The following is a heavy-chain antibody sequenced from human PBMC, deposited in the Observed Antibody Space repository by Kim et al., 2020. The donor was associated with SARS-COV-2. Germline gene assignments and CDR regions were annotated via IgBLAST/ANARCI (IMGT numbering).Heavy chain of an antibody. CDR2: ISETGKST. CDR1: GFIFNNYA. D-gene: IGHD3-10*01. Sequence: GGSLRLSCAASGFIFNNYAMSWVRQGPGKGLEWISAISETGKSTYYADSVRGRFTISRDNAKNMLYIQLNNLRAEDTARYYCAKGSRGARRGNSFYYWGQGTPVTVSS. J-gene: IGHJ4*02. V-gene: IGHV3-23*01. CDR3: AKGSRGARRGNSFYY.